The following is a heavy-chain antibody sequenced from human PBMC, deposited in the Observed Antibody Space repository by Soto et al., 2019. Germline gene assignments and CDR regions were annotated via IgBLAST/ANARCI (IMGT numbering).Heavy chain of an antibody. CDR2: ISYDGSNK. J-gene: IGHJ4*02. D-gene: IGHD1-26*01. CDR3: AKSPGELHLYFDY. Sequence: EGSLRLSCAASRFTFSSYGMHWVRQAPGKGLEWVAVISYDGSNKYYADSVKGRFTISRDNSKNTLYLQMNSLRAEDTAVYYCAKSPGELHLYFDYWGQGTLVTVSS. V-gene: IGHV3-30*18. CDR1: RFTFSSYG.